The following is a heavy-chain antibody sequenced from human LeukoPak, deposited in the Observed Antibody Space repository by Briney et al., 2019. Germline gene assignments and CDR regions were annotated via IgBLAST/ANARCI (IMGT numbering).Heavy chain of an antibody. CDR2: IIPIFGTP. CDR3: ARAHSIAVAGTRIMGY. CDR1: RGTFSSYG. Sequence: GASVKVSFKASRGTFSSYGISWVRQAPGQGLEWVVGIIPIFGTPNYAQKFQGRVTITADESTSTAYMELSSLRSEDTAVYYCARAHSIAVAGTRIMGYWGQGTLVTVSS. V-gene: IGHV1-69*13. J-gene: IGHJ4*02. D-gene: IGHD6-19*01.